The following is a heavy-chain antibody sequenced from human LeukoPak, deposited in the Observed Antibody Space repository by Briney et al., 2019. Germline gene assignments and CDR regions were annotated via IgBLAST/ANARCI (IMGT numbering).Heavy chain of an antibody. J-gene: IGHJ4*02. D-gene: IGHD6-19*01. V-gene: IGHV1-18*01. CDR2: ISAYNGNT. CDR1: GGTFSSYA. Sequence: ASVKVSCKASGGTFSSYAISWVRQAPGQGLEWMGWISAYNGNTNYAQKLQGRVTMTTDTSTSTAYMELRSLRSDDTAVYYCARVSSGWSSYYFDYWGQGTLVTVSS. CDR3: ARVSSGWSSYYFDY.